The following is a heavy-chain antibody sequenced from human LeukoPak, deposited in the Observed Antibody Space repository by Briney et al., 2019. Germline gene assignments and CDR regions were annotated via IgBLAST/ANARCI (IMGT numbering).Heavy chain of an antibody. D-gene: IGHD3-22*01. V-gene: IGHV3-7*01. Sequence: GGSLRLSCAASGFTFSSYWMTWVRQAPGKGQVWVANIKQDGSAKYYVDSLRGRFSISRDNVKNSLFLQMNSLSDDDTAVYYCARCPYDSTGYYSVPSHLDYWGQGTLVTVSS. CDR1: GFTFSSYW. CDR2: IKQDGSAK. CDR3: ARCPYDSTGYYSVPSHLDY. J-gene: IGHJ4*02.